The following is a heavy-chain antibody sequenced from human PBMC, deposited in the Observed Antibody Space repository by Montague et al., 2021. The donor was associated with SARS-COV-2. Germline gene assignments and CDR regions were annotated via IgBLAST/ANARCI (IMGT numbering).Heavy chain of an antibody. Sequence: SLRLSCAASGFTFSSYSVNWVRQAPGKGLEWISYISSSTNIIYYADSVKGRLTISRDNARNSLYLQMNSLRVDDTAVYYCAKDLVLRAARPDALDVWGQGTVVTVSS. J-gene: IGHJ3*01. CDR1: GFTFSSYS. CDR2: ISSSTNII. CDR3: AKDLVLRAARPDALDV. D-gene: IGHD6-6*01. V-gene: IGHV3-48*04.